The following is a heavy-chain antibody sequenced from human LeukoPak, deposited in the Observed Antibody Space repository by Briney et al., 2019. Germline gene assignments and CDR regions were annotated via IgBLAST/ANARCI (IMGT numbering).Heavy chain of an antibody. J-gene: IGHJ6*03. V-gene: IGHV3-21*01. Sequence: GGSLRLSCAASGFTFSSYSMNWVRQAPGKGLEWVSSISSSSSYIYYADSVKGRFTISRDNAKNSLYLQMNSLRAEDTAVSYCARLIRSITMVRGVSYYYYMDVWGKGTTVTVSS. CDR1: GFTFSSYS. CDR3: ARLIRSITMVRGVSYYYYMDV. CDR2: ISSSSSYI. D-gene: IGHD3-10*01.